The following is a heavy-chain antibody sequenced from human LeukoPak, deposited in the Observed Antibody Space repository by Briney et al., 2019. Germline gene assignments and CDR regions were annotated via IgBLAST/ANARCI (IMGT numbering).Heavy chain of an antibody. J-gene: IGHJ3*02. Sequence: SVKVSCKASGGTFSSYAISWVRQAPGQGLEWMGGIIPIFGTANYAQKFQGRVTITTDESTSTAYMELSSLRSEDTAVYYCARGHRGRRTLAFDIWGQGTMVTVSS. CDR2: IIPIFGTA. CDR3: ARGHRGRRTLAFDI. CDR1: GGTFSSYA. V-gene: IGHV1-69*05. D-gene: IGHD1-26*01.